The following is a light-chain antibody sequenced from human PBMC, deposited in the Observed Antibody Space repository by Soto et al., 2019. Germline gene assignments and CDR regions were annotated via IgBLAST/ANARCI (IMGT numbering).Light chain of an antibody. CDR3: QQRSNWPGLT. V-gene: IGKV3-11*01. CDR2: DAS. CDR1: QSVSSY. Sequence: ETVMTQSPATLSLSPGERATLSCRASQSVSSYLAWYQQKPGQAPRLLIYDASNRATGIPARFSGSGSGTDFTLTISSLEPEDFAVYYCQQRSNWPGLTFGQGTKLEIK. J-gene: IGKJ2*01.